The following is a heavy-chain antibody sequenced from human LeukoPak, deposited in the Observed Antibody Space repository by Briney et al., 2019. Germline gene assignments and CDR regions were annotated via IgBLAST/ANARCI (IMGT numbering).Heavy chain of an antibody. J-gene: IGHJ4*02. D-gene: IGHD3-22*01. CDR1: GYTLTELS. Sequence: ASVKVSCKVSGYTLTELSMHWVRQAPGKGLEWMGGFDPEDGETIYAQKFQGRATMTEDTSTDTAYMELSSLRSEDTAVYYCATPRDDSSGYSHNFDYWGQGTLVTVSS. CDR3: ATPRDDSSGYSHNFDY. CDR2: FDPEDGET. V-gene: IGHV1-24*01.